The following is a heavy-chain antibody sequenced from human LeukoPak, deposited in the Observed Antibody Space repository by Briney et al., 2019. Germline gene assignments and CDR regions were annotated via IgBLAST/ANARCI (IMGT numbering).Heavy chain of an antibody. D-gene: IGHD6-19*01. J-gene: IGHJ6*02. Sequence: VASVKVSCKASGYTFTGYYMHWVRQAPGQGLEWMGWINPNSGGTNYAQKFQGRVTMTRDTSISTAYMELSRLRSDDTAVYYCAIAVAGTYCYYGMDVWGQGTTVTVSS. CDR1: GYTFTGYY. CDR2: INPNSGGT. CDR3: AIAVAGTYCYYGMDV. V-gene: IGHV1-2*02.